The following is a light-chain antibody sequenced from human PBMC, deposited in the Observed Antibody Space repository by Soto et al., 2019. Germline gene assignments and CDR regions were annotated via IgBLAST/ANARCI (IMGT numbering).Light chain of an antibody. J-gene: IGKJ1*01. Sequence: ERGMTQSPATPFVSSGEKATLSCRARQSVSTNLAWYQQKPGQAPRLLIYDASTRATGIPARFSGSGSGTEFTLTISSLQSEDFAVYYRQQYNNWPPWTFGQGTKVDIK. CDR3: QQYNNWPPWT. V-gene: IGKV3-15*01. CDR2: DAS. CDR1: QSVSTN.